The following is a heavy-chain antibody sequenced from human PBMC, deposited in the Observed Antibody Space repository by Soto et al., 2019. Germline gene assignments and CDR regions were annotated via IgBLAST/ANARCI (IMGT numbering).Heavy chain of an antibody. CDR3: LITTSAFEM. J-gene: IGHJ3*02. Sequence: EVQLVESGGGLVQPGGSLRLSCAASGFTLSVYWMNWVRQAPGKGLEWVANIKQDGSERNYVDSVKGRFTISRDNAKNSLYLKINSLGAANTAVYYCLITTSAFEMCGQGTLVTVSS. D-gene: IGHD1-20*01. CDR1: GFTLSVYW. V-gene: IGHV3-7*01. CDR2: IKQDGSER.